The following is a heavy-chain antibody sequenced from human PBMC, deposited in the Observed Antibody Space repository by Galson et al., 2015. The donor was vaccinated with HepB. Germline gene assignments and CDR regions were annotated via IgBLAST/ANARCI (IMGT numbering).Heavy chain of an antibody. Sequence: SLRLSCAASGFTFSSYAMSWVRQAPGKGLEWVSAISGSGGSTYYADSVKGRFTISRDNSKNTLYLQMNSLRAEDTAVYYCAKDGSPYYYGSYFDYWGQGTLVTVSS. J-gene: IGHJ4*02. CDR1: GFTFSSYA. D-gene: IGHD3-10*01. V-gene: IGHV3-23*01. CDR3: AKDGSPYYYGSYFDY. CDR2: ISGSGGST.